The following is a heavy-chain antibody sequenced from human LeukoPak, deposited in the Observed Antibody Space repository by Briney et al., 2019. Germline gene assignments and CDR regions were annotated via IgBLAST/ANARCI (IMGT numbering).Heavy chain of an antibody. CDR3: ARSRDGYNP. CDR1: GGSISSYY. V-gene: IGHV4-59*01. J-gene: IGHJ4*02. CDR2: IYYSGST. Sequence: SETLSLTCTVSGGSISSYYWSWIRQPPGKGLEWIGYIYYSGSTNYNPSLKSRVTISVDTSKNQFSPKLSSVTAADTAVYYCARSRDGYNPWGQGTLVTVSS. D-gene: IGHD5-24*01.